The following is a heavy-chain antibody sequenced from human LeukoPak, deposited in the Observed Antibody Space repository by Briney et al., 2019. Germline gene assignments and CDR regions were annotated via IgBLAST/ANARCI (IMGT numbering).Heavy chain of an antibody. D-gene: IGHD6-19*01. V-gene: IGHV3-66*01. CDR1: GFTVSSNY. Sequence: GGSLRLSCAASGFTVSSNYMSWVRQAPGKGLEWFSVIHSGGTIYYADSVKGRFTISRDNSKDTLYLQMNSLRADDTAVYYCARDLIGGWPFDYWGQGTLVTVSS. CDR2: IHSGGTI. J-gene: IGHJ4*02. CDR3: ARDLIGGWPFDY.